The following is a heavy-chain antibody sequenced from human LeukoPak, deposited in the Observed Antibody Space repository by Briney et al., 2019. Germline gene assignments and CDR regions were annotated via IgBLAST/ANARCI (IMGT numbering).Heavy chain of an antibody. CDR3: AREEYRPIDYGDYTRAYDY. V-gene: IGHV3-74*01. D-gene: IGHD4-17*01. Sequence: TGGSLRLSCVASGFTFSSYWVHWVRHDPRKGLVWVSRISGDGRNINYADSVKGRFTISRGNAKNTLSLQMNSLRAEDTAVYYCAREEYRPIDYGDYTRAYDYWGQGTLVTVSS. J-gene: IGHJ4*02. CDR1: GFTFSSYW. CDR2: ISGDGRNI.